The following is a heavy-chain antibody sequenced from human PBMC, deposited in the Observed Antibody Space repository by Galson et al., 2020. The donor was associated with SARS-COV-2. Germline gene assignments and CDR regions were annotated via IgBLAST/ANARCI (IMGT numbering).Heavy chain of an antibody. CDR1: GFTFSSYW. CDR2: IKQDGSDR. CDR3: ATDGSRGFDS. V-gene: IGHV3-7*01. J-gene: IGHJ4*02. D-gene: IGHD2-2*03. Sequence: PGGSLRLSCAASGFTFSSYWMSWVRQAPGKGLEWVANIKQDGSDRYYADSVKGRFTISRDNAKNSVYLQMNSLRADDTAVYYCATDGSRGFDSWGQGTRVTVSS.